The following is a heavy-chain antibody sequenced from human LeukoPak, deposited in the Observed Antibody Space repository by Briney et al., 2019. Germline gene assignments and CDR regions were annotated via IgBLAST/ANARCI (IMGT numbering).Heavy chain of an antibody. CDR3: ARTRSYFDY. V-gene: IGHV3-11*01. Sequence: SGGSLRLSCAASGFTFSDYYMSWLRQAPGKGLEWVSYISSSGSTKYYADSVKGRFTISRDNAKNSLYLQMNSLRAEDTAVYYCARTRSYFDYWGQGTLVTVSP. D-gene: IGHD3-10*01. CDR2: ISSSGSTK. CDR1: GFTFSDYY. J-gene: IGHJ4*02.